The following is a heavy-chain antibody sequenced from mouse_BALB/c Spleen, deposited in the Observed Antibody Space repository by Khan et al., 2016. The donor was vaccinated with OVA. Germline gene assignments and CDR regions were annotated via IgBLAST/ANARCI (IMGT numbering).Heavy chain of an antibody. CDR3: TRSGYGTFAY. Sequence: QVQLQQSGAELVKPGASVRLSCKASGYTFTSYYLYWVKQRPGQGLEWIGDINPSNGGTNFNEKFKSKATLTVDKSSSTAYMHLSSLTSEASAVYCCTRSGYGTFAYWGQGTLVTVSA. D-gene: IGHD2-1*01. J-gene: IGHJ3*01. V-gene: IGHV1-53*01. CDR1: GYTFTSYY. CDR2: INPSNGGT.